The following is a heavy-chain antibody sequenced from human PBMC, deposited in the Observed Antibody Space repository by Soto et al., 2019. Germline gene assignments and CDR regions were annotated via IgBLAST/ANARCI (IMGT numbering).Heavy chain of an antibody. J-gene: IGHJ4*02. Sequence: SETLSLTCTVSGGSISSYYWSWIRQPPGKGLEWIGYIYYSGSTNYNPSLKSRVTISVDTSKNQFSLKLSSVTAADTAVYYCARAPLRYCSGWPPNYFDYWGQGTLVTVSS. D-gene: IGHD6-19*01. CDR3: ARAPLRYCSGWPPNYFDY. V-gene: IGHV4-59*01. CDR1: GGSISSYY. CDR2: IYYSGST.